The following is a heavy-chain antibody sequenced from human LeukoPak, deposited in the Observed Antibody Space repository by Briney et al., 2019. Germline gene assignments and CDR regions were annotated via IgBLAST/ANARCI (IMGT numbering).Heavy chain of an antibody. V-gene: IGHV1-69*13. J-gene: IGHJ6*02. Sequence: SVKVSCKASGGTFSSYAISWVRQAPGQGLEWMGGIIPIFGTANYAQKFQGRVTITADESTSTAYMELSSLRSEHTAVYYCARGRDGYNLSMDVWGQGTTVTVSS. CDR3: ARGRDGYNLSMDV. CDR2: IIPIFGTA. D-gene: IGHD5-24*01. CDR1: GGTFSSYA.